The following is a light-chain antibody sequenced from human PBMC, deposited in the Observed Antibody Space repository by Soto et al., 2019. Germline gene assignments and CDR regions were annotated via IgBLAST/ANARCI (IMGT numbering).Light chain of an antibody. J-gene: IGKJ1*01. CDR3: QQYTSAPLT. CDR1: QSVSTYVTY. V-gene: IGKV3-20*01. Sequence: EIVLTQAPATLSLSPGERATLSWRASQSVSTYVTYLAWYQQKPGQAPRLLMFAASSRATGTPDRFSASGSGTDFTLTISRLEPEDFAVYYCQQYTSAPLTLGQGTKVDI. CDR2: AAS.